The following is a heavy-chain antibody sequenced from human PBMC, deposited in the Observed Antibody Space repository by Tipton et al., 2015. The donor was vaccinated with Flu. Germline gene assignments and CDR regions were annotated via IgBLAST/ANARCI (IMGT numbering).Heavy chain of an antibody. CDR1: GGSISSSSHY. CDR2: IYHSGST. Sequence: TLSLTCTVSGGSISSSSHYWGWIRQPPGKGLEWIGSIYHSGSTYYNPSLKSRVPISVDTSKNQFSLKLGSVTAGDTAVYYCARRDCAGGICYSRVYDAFDIWGQGTLVTVSS. V-gene: IGHV4-39*07. CDR3: ARRDCAGGICYSRVYDAFDI. J-gene: IGHJ3*02. D-gene: IGHD2-8*02.